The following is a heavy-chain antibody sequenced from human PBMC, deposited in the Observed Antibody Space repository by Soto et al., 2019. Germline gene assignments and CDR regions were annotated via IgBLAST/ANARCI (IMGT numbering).Heavy chain of an antibody. Sequence: PGGSLRLSCAASGFTFSSYSMNWVRQAPGKGLEWVSSISSSSYIYYADSVKGRFTISRDNAKNSLYLQMNSLRAEDTAVYYCARDRVAYYYDSSGYPSEAFDIWGQGTMVTVSS. CDR1: GFTFSSYS. CDR3: ARDRVAYYYDSSGYPSEAFDI. CDR2: ISSSSYI. D-gene: IGHD3-22*01. J-gene: IGHJ3*02. V-gene: IGHV3-21*01.